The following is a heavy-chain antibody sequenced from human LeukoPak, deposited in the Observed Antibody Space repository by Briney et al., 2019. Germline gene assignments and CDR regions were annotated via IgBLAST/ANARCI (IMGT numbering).Heavy chain of an antibody. CDR1: GFTFSSYA. Sequence: GGSLRLSCAASGFTFSSYAMHWVRQAPGKGLEYVSAISSNGGSTYYANSVKGRSTISRDNSKNTLYLQMGSLRAEDMAVYYCATLSSSSSVDYWGQGTLVTVSS. CDR3: ATLSSSSSVDY. V-gene: IGHV3-64*01. D-gene: IGHD6-6*01. J-gene: IGHJ4*02. CDR2: ISSNGGST.